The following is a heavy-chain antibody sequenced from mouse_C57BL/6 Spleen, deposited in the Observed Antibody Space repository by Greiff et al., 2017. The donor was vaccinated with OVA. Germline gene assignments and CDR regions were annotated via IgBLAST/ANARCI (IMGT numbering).Heavy chain of an antibody. CDR1: GFSLTSYG. CDR2: IWRGGST. D-gene: IGHD3-2*02. V-gene: IGHV2-5*01. Sequence: QVQLQQSGPGLVQPSQSLSITCTVSGFSLTSYGVHWVRQSPGKGLEWLGVIWRGGSTDYNAAFMSRLSITKDNSKSQGFFKMNSLQADDTAIYDWAKEGSAGYGDCDYWGQGTTLTVSS. J-gene: IGHJ2*01. CDR3: AKEGSAGYGDCDY.